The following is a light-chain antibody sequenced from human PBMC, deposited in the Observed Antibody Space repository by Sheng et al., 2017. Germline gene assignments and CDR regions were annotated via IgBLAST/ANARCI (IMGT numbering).Light chain of an antibody. CDR2: DVS. J-gene: IGLJ2*01. Sequence: QSALTQPRSVSGSPGQSVTISCTGTSSDVGGYNYVSWYQQHPGKAPKLMIYDVSKRPSGVPDRFSGSKSGNTASLTISGLQAEDEADYYCCSYVGSTTFVVFGGGTKLTVL. V-gene: IGLV2-11*01. CDR3: CSYVGSTTFVV. CDR1: SSDVGGYNY.